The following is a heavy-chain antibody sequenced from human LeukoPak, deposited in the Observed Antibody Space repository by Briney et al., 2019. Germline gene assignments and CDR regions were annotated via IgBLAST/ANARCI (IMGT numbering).Heavy chain of an antibody. CDR2: IYTSWST. CDR1: GGSISSYY. CDR3: ARDGREGVTDSSGYPLDY. J-gene: IGHJ4*02. V-gene: IGHV4-4*07. D-gene: IGHD3-22*01. Sequence: SETLSLTCTVSGGSISSYYWSCIREPAGKGLEWIGRIYTSWSTNYNPPLKSRVPMSVDKSKNQFSMKLSSVTAANTAVYYCARDGREGVTDSSGYPLDYWGQGTLVTVSS.